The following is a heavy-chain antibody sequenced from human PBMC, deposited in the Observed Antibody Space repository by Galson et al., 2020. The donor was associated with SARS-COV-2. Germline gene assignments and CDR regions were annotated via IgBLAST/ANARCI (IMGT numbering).Heavy chain of an antibody. D-gene: IGHD3-3*01. CDR3: ARDQDDFWSGPFDY. CDR1: GFTFSSYE. Sequence: GGSLRLSCAASGFTFSSYEMNWVRQAPGKGLEWVSYISSSGSTIYYADSVKGRFTISRDNAKNSLYLQMNSLRAEDTAVYYCARDQDDFWSGPFDYWGQGTLVTVSS. J-gene: IGHJ4*02. V-gene: IGHV3-48*03. CDR2: ISSSGSTI.